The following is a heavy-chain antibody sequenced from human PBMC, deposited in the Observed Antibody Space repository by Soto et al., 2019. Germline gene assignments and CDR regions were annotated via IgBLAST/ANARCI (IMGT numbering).Heavy chain of an antibody. D-gene: IGHD2-15*01. CDR1: GFTFSSYA. J-gene: IGHJ4*02. Sequence: EVQLLESGGGLVQHGGSLILSCAASGFTFSSYAMSWVRQAPGTELVWVSAISGSGGSTYYADSVKGRFTISRDNPKNTLYLQMNSLRAEDTAVYYCAKTISGGGYIVVDYWGQGTLVTVSS. CDR2: ISGSGGST. CDR3: AKTISGGGYIVVDY. V-gene: IGHV3-23*01.